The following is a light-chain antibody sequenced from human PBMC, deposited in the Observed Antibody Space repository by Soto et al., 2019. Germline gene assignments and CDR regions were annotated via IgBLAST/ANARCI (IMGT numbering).Light chain of an antibody. J-gene: IGKJ3*01. CDR2: DAS. Sequence: EIVLTQSPATLSLSPGERATLSCRASESTSGYLAWYQQKPGQAPRLLIYDASNRATGIPVRFSGSGSGTDFTLTTSSLEPEDFAVYYCQQRSNIFGPGTKVDI. V-gene: IGKV3-11*01. CDR1: ESTSGY. CDR3: QQRSNI.